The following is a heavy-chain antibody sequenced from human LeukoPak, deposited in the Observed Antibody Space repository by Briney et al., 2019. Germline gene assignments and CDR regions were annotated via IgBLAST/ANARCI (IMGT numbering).Heavy chain of an antibody. D-gene: IGHD2-21*02. CDR1: GFTFTSHW. CDR3: AKGYCGGDCPIDY. J-gene: IGHJ4*02. Sequence: GGSLRLSCAASGFTFTSHWMHWVRQAPGKGLVWVSQINTIGSSTNYADSVKGRFTISRDNAKNTLYLQMNSLRTEDTAVYYCAKGYCGGDCPIDYWGQGTLVTVSS. V-gene: IGHV3-74*01. CDR2: INTIGSST.